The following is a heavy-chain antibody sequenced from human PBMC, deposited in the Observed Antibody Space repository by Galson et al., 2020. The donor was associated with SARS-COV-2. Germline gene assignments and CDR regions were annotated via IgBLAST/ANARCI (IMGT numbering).Heavy chain of an antibody. D-gene: IGHD4-17*01. CDR2: VRNKANTYST. Sequence: GSLRLSCAASGFTFSDHFIDWVRQAPGKGLEWIGRVRNKANTYSTDYAASVRGRFALSRDDSKNSLYLQMDSLKTEDTAVYYCARDNTVYGIDSWGQGTLVTVSS. CDR1: GFTFSDHF. CDR3: ARDNTVYGIDS. V-gene: IGHV3-72*01. J-gene: IGHJ4*02.